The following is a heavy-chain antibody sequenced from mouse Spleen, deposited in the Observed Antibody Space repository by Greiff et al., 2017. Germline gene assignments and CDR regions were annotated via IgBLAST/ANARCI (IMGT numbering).Heavy chain of an antibody. CDR3: ARDWDGGDY. Sequence: QVQLQQSGAELVRPGTSVKVSCKASGYAFTNYLIEWVKQRPGQGLEWIGVINPGSGGTNYNEKFKGKATLTADKSSSTAYMQLSSLTSEDSAVYFCARDWDGGDYWGQGTTLTVSS. CDR1: GYAFTNYL. CDR2: INPGSGGT. D-gene: IGHD4-1*01. V-gene: IGHV1-54*01. J-gene: IGHJ2*01.